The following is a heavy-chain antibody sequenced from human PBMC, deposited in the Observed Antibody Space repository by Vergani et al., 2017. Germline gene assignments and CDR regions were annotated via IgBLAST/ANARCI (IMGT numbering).Heavy chain of an antibody. CDR2: INTNTGNP. J-gene: IGHJ6*02. V-gene: IGHV7-4-1*02. Sequence: QVQLVQSGSELKKPGASVKVSCKASGYTFTSYAMNWARQAPGQGLEWMGCINTNTGNPTYAQGFTGRFVFSLEPSVRTAYLQISRLKAEDTALYDCARGGYYYDSSGYYPPPAYYYYGMDVWGQGTTVTVSS. CDR3: ARGGYYYDSSGYYPPPAYYYYGMDV. D-gene: IGHD3-22*01. CDR1: GYTFTSYA.